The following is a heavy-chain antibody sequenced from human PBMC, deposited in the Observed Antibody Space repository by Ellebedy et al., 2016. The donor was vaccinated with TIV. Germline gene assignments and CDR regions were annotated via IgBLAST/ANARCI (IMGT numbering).Heavy chain of an antibody. Sequence: GGSLRLSXAASGFTFSDSTMHWVRQAPGKGLEWVAVIWYDGSNKYYADSVKGRFTISRDNSKNTLYLQMNSLRAEDTAVYYCARHYGDYGKDHWGQGTLVTVSS. CDR3: ARHYGDYGKDH. CDR1: GFTFSDST. V-gene: IGHV3-33*08. J-gene: IGHJ4*02. CDR2: IWYDGSNK. D-gene: IGHD4-17*01.